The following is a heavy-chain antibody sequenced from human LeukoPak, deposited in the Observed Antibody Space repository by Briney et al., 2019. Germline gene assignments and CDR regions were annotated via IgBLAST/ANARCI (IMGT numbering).Heavy chain of an antibody. Sequence: GGSLRLSCAASGFTFSSYGMHWVRQAPGKGLEWVAVISYDGSNKYYADSVKGRFTISRDNSKNTLYLQMSSLRSEDTAVYYCARDRDGYNSRGLFDYWGQGTLVTVSS. CDR3: ARDRDGYNSRGLFDY. J-gene: IGHJ4*02. D-gene: IGHD5-24*01. V-gene: IGHV3-30*03. CDR2: ISYDGSNK. CDR1: GFTFSSYG.